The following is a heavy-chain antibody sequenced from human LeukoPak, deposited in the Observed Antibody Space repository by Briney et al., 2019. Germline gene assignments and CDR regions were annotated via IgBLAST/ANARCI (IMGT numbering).Heavy chain of an antibody. V-gene: IGHV4-30-4*01. Sequence: PSETLSLTCTVSGGSVGSGTFYWSWIRQPPGKGLEWIGYIYYSGSTYYNPSLKSRVTISVDTSKNQFSLKLSSVTAADTAVYYCARVDLYSSSWRASNWFDPWGQGTLVTVSS. CDR3: ARVDLYSSSWRASNWFDP. D-gene: IGHD6-13*01. CDR1: GGSVGSGTFY. J-gene: IGHJ5*02. CDR2: IYYSGST.